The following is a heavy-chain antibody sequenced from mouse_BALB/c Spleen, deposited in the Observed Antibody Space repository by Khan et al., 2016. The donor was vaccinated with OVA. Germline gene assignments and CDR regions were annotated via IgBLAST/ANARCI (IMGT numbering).Heavy chain of an antibody. CDR2: IWTGGST. J-gene: IGHJ1*01. Sequence: VKLLESGPGLVAPSQSLSITCTVSGFSLTSYGVHWVRQPPGKGLEWLGVIWTGGSTNYNSALMSRLSISKDNSKSRVFLKMNSLQTDDTAMYYGARYYGNYGWYFDVWGAGTTVTVSS. CDR3: ARYYGNYGWYFDV. CDR1: GFSLTSYG. V-gene: IGHV2-9*02. D-gene: IGHD2-1*01.